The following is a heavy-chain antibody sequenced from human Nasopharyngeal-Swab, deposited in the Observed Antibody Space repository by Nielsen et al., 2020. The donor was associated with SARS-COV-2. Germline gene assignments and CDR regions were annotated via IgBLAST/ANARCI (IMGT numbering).Heavy chain of an antibody. CDR3: ARAKKYGGTWEHTDY. J-gene: IGHJ4*02. CDR1: GDSISSGGYY. D-gene: IGHD1-26*01. V-gene: IGHV4-31*03. CDR2: IYYSGST. Sequence: LRLSCTVSGDSISSGGYYWSWIRQHPGKGLEWIGYIYYSGSTYYNPSLKSRVTISVDTSKNQFSLKLSSVTAADTAVYYCARAKKYGGTWEHTDYWGQGTLVTVSS.